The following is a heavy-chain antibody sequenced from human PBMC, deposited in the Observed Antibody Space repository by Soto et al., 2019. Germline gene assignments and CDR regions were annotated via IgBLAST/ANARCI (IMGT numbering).Heavy chain of an antibody. V-gene: IGHV1-2*02. Sequence: QLHLVQSGAVVKKPGASVTVSCSASGYPVTAYYMHWVRQAPGRGLEWMGGINPATGAAKYTPTFQGRVTMTRDTSTSTVFMELSGLTSEDTAVFYCARGGGVGVAGSAAFDMWGQGTLVTVSS. CDR3: ARGGGVGVAGSAAFDM. D-gene: IGHD3-3*01. CDR1: GYPVTAYY. J-gene: IGHJ3*02. CDR2: INPATGAA.